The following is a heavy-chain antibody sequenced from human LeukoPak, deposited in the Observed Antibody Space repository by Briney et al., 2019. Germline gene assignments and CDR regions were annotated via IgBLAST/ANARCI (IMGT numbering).Heavy chain of an antibody. CDR1: GYTFTSYA. CDR3: ARRGYSYAVGYYFMDV. Sequence: RASVKVSCKASGYTFTSYAMFWVRQAPGQGLEWMGWINTNTGNPTYAQGFTGRFVFSLDTSVSTAYLQISSLKAEDTAVYYCARRGYSYAVGYYFMDVWGKGTTVTVSS. J-gene: IGHJ6*03. V-gene: IGHV7-4-1*02. CDR2: INTNTGNP. D-gene: IGHD5-18*01.